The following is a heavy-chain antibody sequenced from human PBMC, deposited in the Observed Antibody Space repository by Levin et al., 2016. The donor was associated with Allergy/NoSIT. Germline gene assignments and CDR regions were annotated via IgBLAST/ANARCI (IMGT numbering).Heavy chain of an antibody. J-gene: IGHJ4*02. Sequence: VRQAPGKGLEWVALISNDGSQKYYADSVKGRFTISRDNSKNTLHLQMSSLRVEDMAVYYCAKDWGQWLSISYWGQGTLVTVSS. D-gene: IGHD6-19*01. V-gene: IGHV3-30*18. CDR2: ISNDGSQK. CDR3: AKDWGQWLSISY.